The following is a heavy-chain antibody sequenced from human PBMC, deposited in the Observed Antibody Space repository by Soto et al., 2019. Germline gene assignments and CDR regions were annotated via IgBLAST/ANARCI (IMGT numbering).Heavy chain of an antibody. J-gene: IGHJ5*02. CDR1: GVSISSGDCY. V-gene: IGHV4-30-4*01. Sequence: LSLTCTVSGVSISSGDCYWSWIRQPPGKGLEWIGYIYYSGSTYYNPSLKSRVTISVDTSKNQFSLKLSSVTAADTAVYYCARDQELELEGNWFDPWGQGTLVTVSS. CDR3: ARDQELELEGNWFDP. CDR2: IYYSGST. D-gene: IGHD1-26*01.